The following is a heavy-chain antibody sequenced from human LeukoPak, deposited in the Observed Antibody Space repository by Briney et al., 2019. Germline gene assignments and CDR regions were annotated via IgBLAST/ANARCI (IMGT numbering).Heavy chain of an antibody. J-gene: IGHJ4*02. Sequence: PGGSLRLSCAASGFTFTSYAMSWVRQAPGKGLEWVSGLSGDGYSTFYADSVKGRFTISRDNSKNTLFLQMNSLRAEDTAVYYCAKHRGSGWYYEDYGGQGPVVTVSS. CDR2: LSGDGYST. D-gene: IGHD6-19*01. CDR3: AKHRGSGWYYEDY. V-gene: IGHV3-23*01. CDR1: GFTFTSYA.